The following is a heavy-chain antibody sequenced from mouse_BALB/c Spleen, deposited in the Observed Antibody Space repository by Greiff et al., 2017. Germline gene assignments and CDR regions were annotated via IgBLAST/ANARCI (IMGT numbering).Heavy chain of an antibody. CDR2: ISSGGGST. CDR1: GFAFSSYD. D-gene: IGHD1-2*01. V-gene: IGHV5-12-1*01. Sequence: EVQGVESGGGLVKPGGSLKLSCAASGFAFSSYDMSWVRQTPEKRLEWVAYISSGGGSTYYPDTVKGRFTISRDNAKNTLYLQMSSLKSEDTAMYYCARHLYYGYRAMDYWGQGTSVTVSS. J-gene: IGHJ4*01. CDR3: ARHLYYGYRAMDY.